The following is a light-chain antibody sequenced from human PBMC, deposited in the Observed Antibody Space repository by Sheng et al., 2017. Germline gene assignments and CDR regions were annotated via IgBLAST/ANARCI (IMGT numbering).Light chain of an antibody. J-gene: IGKJ5*01. CDR2: GAS. CDR3: QQYNNWPPVT. V-gene: IGKV3-15*01. CDR1: QSVRTD. Sequence: EIVLTQSPGTLSLSPGERAALSCRARQSVRTDLAWYQQKPGQAPRLLIFGASTRATGIPARFTGSGSGTNFTLTISSLQSEDSAIYYCQQYNNWPPVTFGPGTRLE.